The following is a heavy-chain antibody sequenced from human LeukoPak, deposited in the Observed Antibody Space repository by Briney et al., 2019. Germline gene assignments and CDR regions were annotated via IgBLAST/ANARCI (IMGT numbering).Heavy chain of an antibody. CDR3: ARDRSGSYYGDDDGFDI. CDR2: IYYTGST. Sequence: SETLSLTCTVSGGPISSSSYYWTWIRQPPGKGLEWIGYIYYTGSTNSNPSLKSRVTLSLDTSKNQFSLRLSSVTAADTAVYYCARDRSGSYYGDDDGFDIWGQGTMVTVSS. CDR1: GGPISSSSYY. D-gene: IGHD1-26*01. V-gene: IGHV4-61*01. J-gene: IGHJ3*02.